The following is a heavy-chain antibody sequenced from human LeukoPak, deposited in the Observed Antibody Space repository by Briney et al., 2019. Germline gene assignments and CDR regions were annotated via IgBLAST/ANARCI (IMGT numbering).Heavy chain of an antibody. CDR1: GGSFSGYY. D-gene: IGHD3-22*01. J-gene: IGHJ4*02. CDR3: ARHLKFSSGYYIDY. Sequence: PSETLSLTCAVYGGSFSGYYWSWIRQPPGKGLEWIGEINHSGSTNYDPSLKSRVTISVDTSKDQFSLKLSSVTAADTAVYHCARHLKFSSGYYIDYWGQGTLVTVSS. V-gene: IGHV4-34*01. CDR2: INHSGST.